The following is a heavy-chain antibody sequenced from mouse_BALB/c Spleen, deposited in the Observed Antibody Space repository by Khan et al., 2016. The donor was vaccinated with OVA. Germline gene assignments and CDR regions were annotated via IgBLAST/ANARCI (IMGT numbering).Heavy chain of an antibody. CDR1: GYTFTSYD. CDR2: IFPGDDST. CDR3: ARHYYGGNLYWYFDV. V-gene: IGHV1-85*01. D-gene: IGHD1-1*02. Sequence: QVQLQQSGAELVKPGASVKLSCKASGYTFTSYDINWVRQRPEQGLEWIGWIFPGDDSTKYNEKFKGKATLTTDKSSSTAYMQLSRLTSEDSAVYSCARHYYGGNLYWYFDVWGAGTTVTVSS. J-gene: IGHJ1*01.